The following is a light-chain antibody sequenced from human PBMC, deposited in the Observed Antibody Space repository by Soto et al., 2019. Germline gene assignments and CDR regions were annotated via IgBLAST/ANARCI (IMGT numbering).Light chain of an antibody. CDR2: SES. CDR3: QQVKSYPRT. Sequence: DIHLTQSPSFLSASVGDRVTITCRASQGISNNLAWYQQKPREPPTLLIYSESTLHSGVPSRFSGSGSGTEFTLTISSLQPEDFANYYCQQVKSYPRTFGGGTKVEIK. J-gene: IGKJ4*01. V-gene: IGKV1-9*01. CDR1: QGISNN.